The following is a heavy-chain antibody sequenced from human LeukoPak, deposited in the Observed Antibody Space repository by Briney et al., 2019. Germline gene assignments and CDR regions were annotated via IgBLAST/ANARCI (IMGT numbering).Heavy chain of an antibody. V-gene: IGHV1-69*05. CDR3: ARDAKTYYYGSGSYYRKLDY. CDR2: IIPIFGTA. J-gene: IGHJ4*02. Sequence: GASVKVSCKASGGTFSSYAISWVRQAPGQGLEWMGRIIPIFGTANYAQKFQGRVTITTDESTSTAYMELSSLRSDDTAVYYCARDAKTYYYGSGSYYRKLDYWGQGTLVTVSS. CDR1: GGTFSSYA. D-gene: IGHD3-10*01.